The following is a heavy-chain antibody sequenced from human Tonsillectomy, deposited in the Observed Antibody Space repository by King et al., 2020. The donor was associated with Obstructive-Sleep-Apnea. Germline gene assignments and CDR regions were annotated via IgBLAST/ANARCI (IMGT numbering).Heavy chain of an antibody. CDR1: GGSISSDFYY. V-gene: IGHV4-31*03. Sequence: VQLQESGPGLVKPSQTLSLTCTVSGGSISSDFYYWTWIRQLPGKGLEGIGYVSYTGGTSCNPSLKSRVTISLDTSKNQFSLNLSSVTAADTAVYYCAREQVKHSLDYWGQGTLVAVSS. CDR3: AREQVKHSLDY. D-gene: IGHD2-21*01. CDR2: VSYTGGT. J-gene: IGHJ4*02.